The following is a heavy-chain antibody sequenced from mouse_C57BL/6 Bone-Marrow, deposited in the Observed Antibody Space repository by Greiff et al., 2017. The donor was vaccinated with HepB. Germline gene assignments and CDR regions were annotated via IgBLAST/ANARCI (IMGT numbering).Heavy chain of an antibody. D-gene: IGHD2-4*01. CDR2: INPNNGGT. CDR1: GYTFTDYN. V-gene: IGHV1-22*01. J-gene: IGHJ4*01. Sequence: EVQRVESGPELVKPGASVKMSCKASGYTFTDYNMHWVKQSHGKSLEWIGYINPNNGGTSYNQKFKGKATLTVNKSSSTAYMELRSLTSEDSAVYYCARDDLGVMDYWGQGTSVTVSS. CDR3: ARDDLGVMDY.